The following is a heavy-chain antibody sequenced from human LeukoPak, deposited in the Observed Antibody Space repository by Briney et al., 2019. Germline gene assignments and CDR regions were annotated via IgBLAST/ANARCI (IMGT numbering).Heavy chain of an antibody. V-gene: IGHV3-53*01. Sequence: GGSLRLSCAASGFTVSSNYMSWVRQAPGKGLXXXXXIYSGXXKYXXDSVKGRFTXSRDNSKNTLYLQMNSLRAEDTAVYYCARVHGDYAYYYYMDVWGKGTTVTVSS. CDR1: GFTVSSNY. CDR3: ARVHGDYAYYYYMDV. CDR2: IYSGXXK. D-gene: IGHD4-17*01. J-gene: IGHJ6*03.